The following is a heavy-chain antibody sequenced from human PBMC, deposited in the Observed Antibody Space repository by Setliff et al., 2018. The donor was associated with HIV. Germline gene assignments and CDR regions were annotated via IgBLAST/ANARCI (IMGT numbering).Heavy chain of an antibody. D-gene: IGHD3-22*01. J-gene: IGHJ3*02. CDR3: AADRNYYDSSVLQRPHAFDI. CDR2: IVVGSGNT. V-gene: IGHV1-58*02. CDR1: GFTFTSSA. Sequence: ASVKVSCKASGFTFTSSAMQWVRQARGQRLEWIGWIVVGSGNTNYAQKFQERVTITRDMSTSTAYMELSSLRSEDTAVYYCAADRNYYDSSVLQRPHAFDIWGQGTMVTVSS.